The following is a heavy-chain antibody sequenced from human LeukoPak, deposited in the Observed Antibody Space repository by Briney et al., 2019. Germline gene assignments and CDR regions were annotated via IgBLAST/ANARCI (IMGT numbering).Heavy chain of an antibody. V-gene: IGHV3-7*04. CDR2: IKEDGSAE. CDR1: GFTFSKTW. Sequence: GGSLRLSCAACGFTFSKTWMSWVRQTPEKGLEWVANIKEDGSAEYYVDSVKGRFTISRDNARNSLYLQMNSLRAEDTAIYYCAKDDDGYYWGQGILVTVSS. D-gene: IGHD3-3*01. CDR3: AKDDDGYY. J-gene: IGHJ4*02.